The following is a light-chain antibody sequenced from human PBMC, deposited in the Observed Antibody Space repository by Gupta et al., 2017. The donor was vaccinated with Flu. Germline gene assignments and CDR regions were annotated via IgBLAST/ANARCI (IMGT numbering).Light chain of an antibody. CDR3: QQSYTTPGT. CDR2: SAS. J-gene: IGKJ1*01. Sequence: DIQMTQSPSSLPASVGDRVTITCRASQSISTYLNWYQQKGVKAPKLVIYSASSLASGVPPRFSGTGSGTDFTLTISSLQPDDFATYYCQQSYTTPGTFGQGTKVEIK. V-gene: IGKV1-39*01. CDR1: QSISTY.